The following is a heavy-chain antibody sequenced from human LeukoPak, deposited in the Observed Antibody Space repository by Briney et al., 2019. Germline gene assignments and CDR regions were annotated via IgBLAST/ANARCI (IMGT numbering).Heavy chain of an antibody. CDR3: ARVGYSYGYASR. J-gene: IGHJ4*02. Sequence: ASVKVSCKASGYTFTSFGISWVRQAPGQGLEWMGWINPNSGGTNYAQKFQGRVTMTRDTSISTAYMELSRLRSDDTAVYYCARVGYSYGYASRWGQGTLVTVSS. CDR2: INPNSGGT. CDR1: GYTFTSFG. V-gene: IGHV1-2*02. D-gene: IGHD5-18*01.